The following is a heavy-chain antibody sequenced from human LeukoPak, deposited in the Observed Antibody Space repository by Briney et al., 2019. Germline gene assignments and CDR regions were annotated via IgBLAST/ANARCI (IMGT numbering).Heavy chain of an antibody. CDR1: GFTFSIYW. CDR3: VGGDAYRFDY. V-gene: IGHV3-74*03. Sequence: PGGSLRLSCAASGFTFSIYWMHWVRQAPGKGLVWVSRLNTDGSITTYADSVKGRFTISRDNAKNTLYLQMNSLRAEDSAVYYCVGGDAYRFDYWGQGTLVTVSS. J-gene: IGHJ4*02. D-gene: IGHD5-24*01. CDR2: LNTDGSIT.